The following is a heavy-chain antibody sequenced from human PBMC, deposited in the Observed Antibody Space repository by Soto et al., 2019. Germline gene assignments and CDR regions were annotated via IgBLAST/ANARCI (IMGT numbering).Heavy chain of an antibody. V-gene: IGHV2-5*02. CDR1: GFSLSTSGVV. CDR2: IYWDDDK. Sequence: QITLKESGPTLVKPTQTLTLTCTFSGFSLSTSGVVVGWIRHPPGKALEWLALIYWDDDKRYSPSLKSRLTITTDTSKTQVFLTMTNMAPVDTATYYCVHSIRSRAADWGQGNLVTVSS. J-gene: IGHJ4*02. CDR3: VHSIRSRAAD. D-gene: IGHD6-25*01.